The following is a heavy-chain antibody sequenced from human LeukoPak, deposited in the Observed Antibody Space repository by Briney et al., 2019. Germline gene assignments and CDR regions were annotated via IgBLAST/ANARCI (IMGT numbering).Heavy chain of an antibody. CDR2: INPNSGGT. J-gene: IGHJ4*02. CDR3: ARDKAYGSGSYDY. Sequence: ASVKVSCKASGYTFTGYYMHRVRQAPGQGLEWMGWINPNSGGTNYAQKFQGWVTMTRDTSISTAYMELSRLRSDDTAVYYCARDKAYGSGSYDYWGQGTLVTVSS. V-gene: IGHV1-2*04. CDR1: GYTFTGYY. D-gene: IGHD3-10*01.